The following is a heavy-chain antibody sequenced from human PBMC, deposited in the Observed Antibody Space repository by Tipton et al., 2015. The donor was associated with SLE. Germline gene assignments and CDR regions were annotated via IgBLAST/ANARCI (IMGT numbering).Heavy chain of an antibody. CDR2: VDPEDGET. J-gene: IGHJ4*02. CDR1: GYTFTGYY. Sequence: VQLVQSGAEVKKPGASVKVSCKASGYTFTGYYMHWVRQAPGQGLEWMGLVDPEDGETIYAEKFQGRVTMTTDTSTSTAYMELRSLRSDDTAVYYCARDGPGDHPGDYWGQGTLVTVSS. V-gene: IGHV1-69-2*01. D-gene: IGHD7-27*01. CDR3: ARDGPGDHPGDY.